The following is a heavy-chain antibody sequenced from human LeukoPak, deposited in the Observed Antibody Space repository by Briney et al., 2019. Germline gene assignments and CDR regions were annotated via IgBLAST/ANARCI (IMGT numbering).Heavy chain of an antibody. CDR2: INSDGSST. J-gene: IGHJ6*03. Sequence: GGSLRLSCAASGFTFSSYWMHWVRQAPGKGLVWVSRINSDGSSTSYADSVKGRFTISRDNAKNTLYLQMNSLRAEDTAVYYCARVPGGNSYYYYMDVWAREPWSPSP. D-gene: IGHD2-15*01. CDR3: ARVPGGNSYYYYMDV. V-gene: IGHV3-74*01. CDR1: GFTFSSYW.